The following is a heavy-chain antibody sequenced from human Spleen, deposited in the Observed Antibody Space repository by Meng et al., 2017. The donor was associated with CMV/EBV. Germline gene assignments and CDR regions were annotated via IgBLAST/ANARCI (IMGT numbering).Heavy chain of an antibody. CDR3: ARGVGFMIRGAPLNWFDP. J-gene: IGHJ5*02. V-gene: IGHV1-2*02. CDR1: TFIGYY. CDR2: INPNSGGT. D-gene: IGHD3-10*01. Sequence: TFIGYYMNWVRQAPGQGLEWMGWINPNSGGTNYAQRFQGRVTMTRDTSINTVYMELSRLRSDDTAVYYCARGVGFMIRGAPLNWFDPWGQGTLVTVSS.